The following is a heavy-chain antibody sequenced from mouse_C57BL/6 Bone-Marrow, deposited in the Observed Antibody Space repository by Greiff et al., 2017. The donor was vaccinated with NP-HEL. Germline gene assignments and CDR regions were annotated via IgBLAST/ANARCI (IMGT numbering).Heavy chain of an antibody. CDR3: TRGCGSNYYYAMDY. CDR2: IDPSTGGT. CDR1: GYTFTDYE. Sequence: VQLHQSGAELVRPGASVTLSCKASGYTFTDYEMHWVKQTPVHGLEWIGAIDPSTGGTAYNQKFKGKAILTADKSSSTAYMELRSLTSEDSAVYYCTRGCGSNYYYAMDYWGKGTSVTVSS. D-gene: IGHD1-1*01. V-gene: IGHV1-15*01. J-gene: IGHJ4*01.